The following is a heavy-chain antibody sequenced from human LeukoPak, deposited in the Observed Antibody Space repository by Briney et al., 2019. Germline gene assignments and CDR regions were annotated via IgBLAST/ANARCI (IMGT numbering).Heavy chain of an antibody. J-gene: IGHJ3*02. CDR2: ISYDGSNK. CDR3: AKVRTWAGIAENDAFDI. CDR1: GFTFSSYG. Sequence: PGGSLRLSCAASGFTFSSYGMHWVRQAPGKGLEWVAVISYDGSNKYYADSVKGRFTISRDNSKNTLYLQMNSLRAEDTAVYYCAKVRTWAGIAENDAFDIWGQGTMVTVSS. V-gene: IGHV3-30*18. D-gene: IGHD6-13*01.